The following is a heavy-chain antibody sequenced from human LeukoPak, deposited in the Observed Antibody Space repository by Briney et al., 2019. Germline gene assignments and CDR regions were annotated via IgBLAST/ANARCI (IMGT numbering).Heavy chain of an antibody. CDR3: AKGPGRGSSWAHYFDY. Sequence: GGSLRLSCAASGFTFSSYGMHWVRQAPGKGLEWVAFIRYDGSNKYYADSVKGRFTISRDNSKNTLYLQMNSLRAEDTAVYYCAKGPGRGSSWAHYFDYWGQGTLVTVSS. D-gene: IGHD6-13*01. CDR2: IRYDGSNK. V-gene: IGHV3-30*02. CDR1: GFTFSSYG. J-gene: IGHJ4*02.